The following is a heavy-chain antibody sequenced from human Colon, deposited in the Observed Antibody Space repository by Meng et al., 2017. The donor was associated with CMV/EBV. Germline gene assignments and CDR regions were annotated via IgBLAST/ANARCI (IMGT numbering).Heavy chain of an antibody. CDR2: INTDGTTL. CDR1: GFTFNTFS. V-gene: IGHV3-74*03. J-gene: IGHJ6*02. CDR3: VRADVADQNNIAIAYFYGLDV. D-gene: IGHD2/OR15-2a*01. Sequence: GESLKISCATSGFTFNTFSMIWVRHSPGKGLEWISRINTDGTTLTYAASVKGRFTVSRDNAKNMVYLQMDSLRANDTGVYYCVRADVADQNNIAIAYFYGLDVWGQGTTVTVSS.